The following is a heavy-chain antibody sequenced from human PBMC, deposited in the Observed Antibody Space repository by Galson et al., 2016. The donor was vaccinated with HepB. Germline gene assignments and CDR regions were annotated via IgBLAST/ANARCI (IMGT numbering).Heavy chain of an antibody. CDR3: AKEYDY. CDR2: INEDGTEK. V-gene: IGHV3-7*03. Sequence: SLRLSCAASGFTFSANWMSWVRQAPGKGLEWVANINEDGTEKYYVDSVRGRFTMSRDNARNTVNLQMNSLRAEDTAASYCAKEYDYWGQGSLVTASS. CDR1: GFTFSANW. J-gene: IGHJ4*02.